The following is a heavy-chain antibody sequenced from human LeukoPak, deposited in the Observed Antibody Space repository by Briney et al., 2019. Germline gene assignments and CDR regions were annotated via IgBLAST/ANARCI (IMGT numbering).Heavy chain of an antibody. J-gene: IGHJ5*02. CDR2: IFSGGGT. V-gene: IGHV3-53*01. CDR3: ARSAVASGINYFDP. Sequence: PGGSLRLSCVASGFTVSDNYINWIRQAPGKGVEWVAAIFSGGGTYYIDSVKGRFTISRDNAKNTLYLQMNSLRAEDTAMYYCARSAVASGINYFDPWGQGTLVTVSS. CDR1: GFTVSDNY. D-gene: IGHD6-13*01.